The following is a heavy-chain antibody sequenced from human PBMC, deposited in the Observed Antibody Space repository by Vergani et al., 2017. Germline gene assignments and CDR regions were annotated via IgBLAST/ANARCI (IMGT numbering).Heavy chain of an antibody. D-gene: IGHD2-21*01. J-gene: IGHJ5*02. CDR3: ATPTTWRFCDS. V-gene: IGHV7-4-1*02. CDR1: GYIFTQSV. CDR2: INTATGKS. Sequence: QVQLVQSGSELKKPGASVKISCKASGYIFTQSVMNWVRQAPGQGPEWMGWINTATGKSTYAQDFTGRFVFSLDTSVNTAYLQISSLKTEDTAIYYCATPTTWRFCDSWGQGTLVTVST.